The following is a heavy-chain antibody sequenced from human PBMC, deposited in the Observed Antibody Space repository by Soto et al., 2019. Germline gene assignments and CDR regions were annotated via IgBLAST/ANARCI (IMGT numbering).Heavy chain of an antibody. V-gene: IGHV3-23*01. CDR2: ITYNGRST. D-gene: IGHD3-3*01. CDR1: GFTFSSYA. J-gene: IGHJ5*01. Sequence: EVQVLESGGGLVQRGGSLRLSCAVSGFTFSSYALSWVRQAPGKGLEWVSAITYNGRSTYYADSVRGRFTISRDNSKNTLNLQMNSLRAEDTALYYCAAERLIGPFDSWGQGTLVTVSS. CDR3: AAERLIGPFDS.